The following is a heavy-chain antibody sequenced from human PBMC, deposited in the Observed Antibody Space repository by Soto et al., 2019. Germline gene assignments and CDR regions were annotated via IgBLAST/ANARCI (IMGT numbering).Heavy chain of an antibody. V-gene: IGHV3-30-3*01. D-gene: IGHD4-17*01. CDR2: ISYDGSNK. CDR3: ARVKSTTAYGDYPYELSSSYYYYYGMDV. CDR1: GFTFSSYA. J-gene: IGHJ6*02. Sequence: QVQLVESGGGVVQPGRSLRLSCAASGFTFSSYAMHWVRQAPGKGLEWVAVISYDGSNKYYADSVKGRFTISRDNSKNTLYLQMNSLRAEDTAVYYCARVKSTTAYGDYPYELSSSYYYYYGMDVWGQGTTVTVSS.